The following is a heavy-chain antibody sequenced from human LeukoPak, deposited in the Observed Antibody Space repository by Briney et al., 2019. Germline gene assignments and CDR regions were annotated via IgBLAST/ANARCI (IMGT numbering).Heavy chain of an antibody. CDR3: ARLWGSSGWSPFDY. D-gene: IGHD6-19*01. CDR1: GGSISSYY. CDR2: IYYSGST. J-gene: IGHJ4*02. V-gene: IGHV4-59*08. Sequence: SETLSLTCTVSGGSISSYYWSWIRQPPGKGLEWIGYIYYSGSTNCNPSLKSRVTISVDTSKNQFSLKLSSVTAADTAVYYCARLWGSSGWSPFDYWGQGTLVTVSS.